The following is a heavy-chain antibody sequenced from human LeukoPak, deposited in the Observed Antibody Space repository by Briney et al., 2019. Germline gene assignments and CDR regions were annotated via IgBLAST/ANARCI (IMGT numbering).Heavy chain of an antibody. CDR1: GGSISSSNDY. Sequence: SETLSLTCTVSGGSISSSNDYWGWVRQPPGKGLEWIGTIYHIGGTHYNPSLKSRATMSVDTSKNQFSLKLSSVTAADTAVYYCARRAEAMDVWGQGTTVTVSS. J-gene: IGHJ6*02. CDR3: ARRAEAMDV. D-gene: IGHD6-19*01. V-gene: IGHV4-39*01. CDR2: IYHIGGT.